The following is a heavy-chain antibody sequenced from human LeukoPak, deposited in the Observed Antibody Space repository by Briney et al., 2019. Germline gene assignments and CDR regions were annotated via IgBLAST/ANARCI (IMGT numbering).Heavy chain of an antibody. CDR3: ARVGARWLHFDY. CDR2: IYHSGST. J-gene: IGHJ4*02. CDR1: GYSISSGYY. Sequence: SETLSLTCTVSGYSISSGYYWGWIRQPPGKGLEWIGSIYHSGSTYYNPSLKSRVTISVDRSKNQFSLKLSSVTAADTAVYYCARVGARWLHFDYWGQGTLVTVSS. V-gene: IGHV4-38-2*02. D-gene: IGHD4/OR15-4a*01.